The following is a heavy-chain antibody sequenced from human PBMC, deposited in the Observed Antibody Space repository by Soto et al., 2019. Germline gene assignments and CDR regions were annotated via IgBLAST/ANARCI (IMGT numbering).Heavy chain of an antibody. V-gene: IGHV3-11*01. CDR1: GFTFSDYY. CDR3: ARECGEGGCYYYYGMDV. J-gene: IGHJ6*02. D-gene: IGHD3-10*01. Sequence: QVQLVESGGGLVKPGGSLRLSCAASGFTFSDYYMSWIRQAPGKGLEWVSYISSSGSTIYYADSVKGRFTISRDNAKHSLCLQKNSLGAEDTAVYYCARECGEGGCYYYYGMDVWGQGTTVTVSS. CDR2: ISSSGSTI.